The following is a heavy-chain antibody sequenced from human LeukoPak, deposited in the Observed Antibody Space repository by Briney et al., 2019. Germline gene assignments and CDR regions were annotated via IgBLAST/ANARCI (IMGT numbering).Heavy chain of an antibody. CDR1: GYTFTDYY. Sequence: ASVKVSCKASGYTFTDYYIHWVRQAPGQGLEWMGIINPSGGGTSYAQNFQGRVTMTRDTSTSTIYMELSSLRSEDTAVYFCATDLAARGWYWGQGTLVTVSS. CDR2: INPSGGGT. CDR3: ATDLAARGWY. V-gene: IGHV1-46*01. D-gene: IGHD6-19*01. J-gene: IGHJ4*02.